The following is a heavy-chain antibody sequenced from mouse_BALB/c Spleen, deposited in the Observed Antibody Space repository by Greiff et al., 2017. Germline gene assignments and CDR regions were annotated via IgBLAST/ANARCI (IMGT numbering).Heavy chain of an antibody. CDR1: GFTFSNYW. J-gene: IGHJ4*01. Sequence: EVKLEESGGGLVQPGGSMKLSCVASGFTFSNYWMNWVRQSPEKGLEWVAEIRLKSNNYATHYAESVKGRFTISRDDSKSSVYLQMNNLRAEDTGIYYCTRGYDDAMDYWGQGTSVTVSS. CDR2: IRLKSNNYAT. V-gene: IGHV6-6*02. D-gene: IGHD2-2*01. CDR3: TRGYDDAMDY.